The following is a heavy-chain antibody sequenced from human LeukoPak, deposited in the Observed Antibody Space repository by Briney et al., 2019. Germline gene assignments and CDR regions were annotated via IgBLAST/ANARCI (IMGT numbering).Heavy chain of an antibody. CDR2: IYYSGTT. CDR1: GGSISSSSYY. J-gene: IGHJ4*02. CDR3: TSRGWIVGLVDY. V-gene: IGHV4-39*01. Sequence: SSETLSLSCTVSGGSISSSSYYWGWIRQPPGKGLEWIASIYYSGTTYYNPSLKSRVSISADTSKNQFSLKLSSVTAADTAVYYCTSRGWIVGLVDYWGQGTLVTVSS. D-gene: IGHD3-22*01.